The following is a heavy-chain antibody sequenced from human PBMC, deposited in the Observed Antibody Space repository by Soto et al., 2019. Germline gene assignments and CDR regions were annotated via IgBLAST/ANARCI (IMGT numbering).Heavy chain of an antibody. CDR3: AKGSSSVYYYYYGIDV. J-gene: IGHJ6*02. CDR1: GFTFSAYG. V-gene: IGHV3-30*18. Sequence: GGSLRLSYAASGFTFSAYGMYWVRQAPGKGLEWVAVISNDGRNKYYADSVKGRFTISRDNSKNTLYLQMNSLIPEDTAVYYCAKGSSSVYYYYYGIDVWGQGTTVTVSS. CDR2: ISNDGRNK. D-gene: IGHD6-6*01.